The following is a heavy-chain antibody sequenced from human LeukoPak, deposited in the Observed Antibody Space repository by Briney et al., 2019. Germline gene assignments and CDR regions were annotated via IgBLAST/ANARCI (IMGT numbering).Heavy chain of an antibody. CDR2: ISSSGSPI. Sequence: PGGSLRLSCAASGFTISSDEMNWARQAPRKGREWVLHISSSGSPIYYEDSVKGRFSISRDTAKNSLYLQMNSLRAEDTAVYYCARGGSSRPLARWGQGTLVTVSS. J-gene: IGHJ4*02. D-gene: IGHD6-6*01. V-gene: IGHV3-48*03. CDR3: ARGGSSRPLAR. CDR1: GFTISSDE.